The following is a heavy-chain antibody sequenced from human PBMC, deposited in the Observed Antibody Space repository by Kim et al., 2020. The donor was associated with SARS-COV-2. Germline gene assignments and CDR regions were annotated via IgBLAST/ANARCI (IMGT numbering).Heavy chain of an antibody. V-gene: IGHV5-51*01. CDR1: GYSFTSYW. D-gene: IGHD3-10*01. Sequence: GESLKISCKGSGYSFTSYWIDWVRQMPGKGLEWMGIIYPGDSDTRYSPSFQGQVTISADKSISTAYLQWSSLKASDTAMYYCARHLGGKITMVRGVIKPYGYGMDVWGQGTTVTVSS. J-gene: IGHJ6*02. CDR3: ARHLGGKITMVRGVIKPYGYGMDV. CDR2: IYPGDSDT.